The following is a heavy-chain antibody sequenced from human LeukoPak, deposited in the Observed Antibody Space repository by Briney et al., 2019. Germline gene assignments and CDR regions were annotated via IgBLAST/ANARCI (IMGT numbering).Heavy chain of an antibody. Sequence: SETLSLTCTVSGGSITTFFWSWIRQPAGKGLEWIGRIYTSGTTNYNPSLKSRVTMSVDTSKNQFSLNLTSVTVADTAVYYCAREGTTRPLDYWGQGTLVTVSS. D-gene: IGHD6-6*01. CDR1: GGSITTFF. CDR2: IYTSGTT. V-gene: IGHV4-4*07. CDR3: AREGTTRPLDY. J-gene: IGHJ4*02.